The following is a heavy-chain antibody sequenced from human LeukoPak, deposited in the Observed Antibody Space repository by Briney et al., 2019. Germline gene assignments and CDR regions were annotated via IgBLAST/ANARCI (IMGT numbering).Heavy chain of an antibody. D-gene: IGHD5-12*01. V-gene: IGHV3-7*01. CDR1: GFTFSSYW. CDR2: IKQDGSEK. CDR3: AKDSRVGNIVATIESDY. J-gene: IGHJ4*02. Sequence: GGSLRLSCAASGFTFSSYWMSWVRQAPGKGLEWVANIKQDGSEKYYVDSVKGRFTISRDNAKNSLYLQMNSLRAEDTAVYYCAKDSRVGNIVATIESDYWGQGTLVTVSS.